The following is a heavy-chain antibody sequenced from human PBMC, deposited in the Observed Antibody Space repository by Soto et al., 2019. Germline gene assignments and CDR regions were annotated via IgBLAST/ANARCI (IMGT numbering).Heavy chain of an antibody. CDR3: AREGVLYDYVWGSYRPLNY. CDR1: GGTFSSYA. J-gene: IGHJ4*02. CDR2: IIPIFGTA. V-gene: IGHV1-69*01. D-gene: IGHD3-16*02. Sequence: QVQLVQSGAEVKKPGSSVKVSCKASGGTFSSYAISWVRQAPGQGLEWMGGIIPIFGTANYAQKFQGRVTITADESTSTAYMELSSLRSEDTAVYYCAREGVLYDYVWGSYRPLNYWGQGTLVTVSS.